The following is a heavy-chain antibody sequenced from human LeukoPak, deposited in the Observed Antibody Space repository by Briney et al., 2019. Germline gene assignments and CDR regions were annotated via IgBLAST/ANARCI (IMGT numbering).Heavy chain of an antibody. CDR3: TRDFGRSSYYFDF. Sequence: GGSLRLSCAASGFTFDDYAMHWVRQAPGKGLEWVSGISWNSGSIGYADSVRGRLTISRDNAENSLFLQMNRLRVEDTAVYYCTRDFGRSSYYFDFWGQGTLVTASS. V-gene: IGHV3-9*01. D-gene: IGHD3-16*01. CDR1: GFTFDDYA. J-gene: IGHJ4*02. CDR2: ISWNSGSI.